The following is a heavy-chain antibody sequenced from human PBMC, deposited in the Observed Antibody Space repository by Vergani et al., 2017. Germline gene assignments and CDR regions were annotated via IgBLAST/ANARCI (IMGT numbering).Heavy chain of an antibody. CDR3: ARRVAAITGHGMDV. J-gene: IGHJ6*02. CDR2: IFSSWST. V-gene: IGHV4-59*01. Sequence: QVRLQESGPGLVKPSETLSLTCSVSGGSLSAYSWTWIRQSPGKSLEWIGNIFSSWSTKYNPSLKSRISMSIDTLMNNFSLNLSTVTAADTAVYFCARRVAAITGHGMDVWGQGATVTVS. CDR1: GGSLSAYS. D-gene: IGHD3-22*01.